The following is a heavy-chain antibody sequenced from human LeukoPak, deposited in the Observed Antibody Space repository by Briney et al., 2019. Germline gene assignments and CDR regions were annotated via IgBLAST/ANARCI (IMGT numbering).Heavy chain of an antibody. CDR3: AKDLGGCSISTCSYYMDV. J-gene: IGHJ6*03. V-gene: IGHV4-59*01. CDR2: IYYTGNT. CDR1: GGSISSYY. Sequence: SETLSLTCTVSGGSISSYYWSWIRQPPGKGLEWIGYIYYTGNTNYNPSLKSRVTISVDTSKTQFSLKLSSVTAEDTAVYYCAKDLGGCSISTCSYYMDVWGKGTTVTVSS. D-gene: IGHD2-2*01.